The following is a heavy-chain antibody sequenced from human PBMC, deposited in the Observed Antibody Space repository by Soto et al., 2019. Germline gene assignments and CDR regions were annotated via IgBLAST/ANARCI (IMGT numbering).Heavy chain of an antibody. CDR3: ARDPRLESGMVIGSGY. Sequence: GGSLRLSCAASGFTFSSSWMHWVRQTPGTGLVWVSRINSDGSTTNYADSVEGRFTISRDNAKNTLYLQMNSLRAEDTAVYYCARDPRLESGMVIGSGYWGQGTLVTVSS. J-gene: IGHJ4*02. D-gene: IGHD3-3*01. CDR1: GFTFSSSW. V-gene: IGHV3-74*01. CDR2: INSDGSTT.